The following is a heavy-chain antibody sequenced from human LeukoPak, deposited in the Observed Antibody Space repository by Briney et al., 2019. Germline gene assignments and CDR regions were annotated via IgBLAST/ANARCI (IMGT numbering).Heavy chain of an antibody. V-gene: IGHV1-2*02. Sequence: ASVKVSCKATGYTFTGYYMHWVRQAPGQGLEWMGWINPNSGGTNYAQKFQGRVTMTRDTSISTAYMELSRLRSDDTAVYYCARAGYSSGWYVRGWFDPWGQGTLVTVSS. CDR2: INPNSGGT. J-gene: IGHJ5*02. D-gene: IGHD6-19*01. CDR3: ARAGYSSGWYVRGWFDP. CDR1: GYTFTGYY.